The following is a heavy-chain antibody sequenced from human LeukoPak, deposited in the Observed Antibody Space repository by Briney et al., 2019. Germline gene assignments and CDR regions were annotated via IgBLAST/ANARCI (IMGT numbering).Heavy chain of an antibody. V-gene: IGHV4-59*12. D-gene: IGHD3-22*01. CDR3: ARDPSHYYDSSGYYLSV. Sequence: SETLSHTCTVSGGSISSYYWSWIRQPPGKGLEWSGYIYYSGSTNYNPSLKSRVTISVDTSKNQFSLKLSSVTAADTAVYYCARDPSHYYDSSGYYLSVWGQGTLVTVSS. CDR1: GGSISSYY. CDR2: IYYSGST. J-gene: IGHJ4*02.